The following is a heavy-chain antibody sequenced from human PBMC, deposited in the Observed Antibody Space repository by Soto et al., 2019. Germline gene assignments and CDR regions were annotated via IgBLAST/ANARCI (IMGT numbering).Heavy chain of an antibody. CDR3: VKNSGWFNT. V-gene: IGHV3-23*01. CDR2: IDGSGGIT. Sequence: EVQLSESGGGLMQPGGSLTLSCAASGFTFGTTDMSWVRQAPGEGLEWVSTIDGSGGITYYADSVKGRFTISRDNSRNTVYLQMNSLRGDDTALYYCVKNSGWFNTWGQGALVTVSS. D-gene: IGHD3-10*01. CDR1: GFTFGTTD. J-gene: IGHJ5*02.